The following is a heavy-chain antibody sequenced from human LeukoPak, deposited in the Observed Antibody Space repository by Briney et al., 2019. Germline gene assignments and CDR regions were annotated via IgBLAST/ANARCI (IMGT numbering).Heavy chain of an antibody. CDR3: ARTRRITIFGVVKGYMDV. D-gene: IGHD3-3*01. J-gene: IGHJ6*03. Sequence: ASVKVSCKASGYTFTSYYMHWVRQAPGQGLEWMGWINPNSGGTNYAQKFQGRVTMTRDTSISTAYMELSRLRSDDTAVYYCARTRRITIFGVVKGYMDVWGKGTTVTVSS. CDR2: INPNSGGT. V-gene: IGHV1-2*02. CDR1: GYTFTSYY.